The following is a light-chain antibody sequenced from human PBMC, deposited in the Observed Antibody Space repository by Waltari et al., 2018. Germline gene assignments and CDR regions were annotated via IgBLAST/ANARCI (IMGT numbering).Light chain of an antibody. J-gene: IGKJ5*01. Sequence: DIQMTQSPSSVSASVGDGVTTTCRASRDISTWLAWYQQKPGKTPNLLIYDGYTLQSGVPSRFSGSGSGTVFTLTISSLQPEDFATYYCQQAHSFPITFGQGTRLEIK. CDR2: DGY. CDR1: RDISTW. CDR3: QQAHSFPIT. V-gene: IGKV1-12*01.